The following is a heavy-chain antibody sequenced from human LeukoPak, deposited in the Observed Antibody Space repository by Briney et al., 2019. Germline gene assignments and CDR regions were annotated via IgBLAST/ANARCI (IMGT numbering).Heavy chain of an antibody. CDR2: ISYDGSNK. J-gene: IGHJ4*02. CDR1: GFTFSSYA. Sequence: QPGGSLRLSCAASGFTFSSYATHWVRQAPGKGLEWGAVISYDGSNKYYADSVKGRFTFSRDNSKNTRYLQMNSLRAEDTAVYYCARGSDYFAYWGQGTLVTVSS. CDR3: ARGSDYFAY. V-gene: IGHV3-30-3*01.